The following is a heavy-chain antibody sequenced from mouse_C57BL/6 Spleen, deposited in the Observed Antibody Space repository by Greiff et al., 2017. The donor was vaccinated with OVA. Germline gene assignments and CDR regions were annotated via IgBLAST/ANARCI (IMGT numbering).Heavy chain of an antibody. CDR1: GYTFTDYE. CDR3: TRSYFYYAMDY. J-gene: IGHJ4*01. V-gene: IGHV1-15*01. Sequence: QVQLQHSGAELVRPGASVTLSCKASGYTFTDYEMHWVKQTPVHGLEWIGAIDPETGGTAYNQKFKGKAILTADKSSSTAYMELRSLTSEDSAVYYWTRSYFYYAMDYWGQGTSVTVSS. CDR2: IDPETGGT. D-gene: IGHD2-10*01.